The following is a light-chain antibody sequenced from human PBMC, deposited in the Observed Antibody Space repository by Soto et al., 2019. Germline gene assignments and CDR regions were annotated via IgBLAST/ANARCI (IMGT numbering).Light chain of an antibody. V-gene: IGKV3-20*01. J-gene: IGKJ4*01. CDR1: QTVRNNY. CDR2: DAS. Sequence: ELVLTQSPGTLSLDPGERATLACRARQTVRNNYLAWYQQKPGQAPSLLIYDASSRATGIPDRFSGGGSGTDFTLTTGRLEPEDFAVYYCQQFSSYPHTFGGGTKVEIK. CDR3: QQFSSYPHT.